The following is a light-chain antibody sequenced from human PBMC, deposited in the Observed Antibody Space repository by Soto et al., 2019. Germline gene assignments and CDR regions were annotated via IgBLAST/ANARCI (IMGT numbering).Light chain of an antibody. Sequence: EIVLTQSPGTLSLSPGERATLSCRASQSVSSSYLAWYQQKPGQAPRLLIYGASTRATGIPDRFSGSGSGTDFTFIISRLESEDFAVYFCQQYGSSPLTFGGGTNVEIK. J-gene: IGKJ4*01. CDR2: GAS. CDR3: QQYGSSPLT. CDR1: QSVSSSY. V-gene: IGKV3-20*01.